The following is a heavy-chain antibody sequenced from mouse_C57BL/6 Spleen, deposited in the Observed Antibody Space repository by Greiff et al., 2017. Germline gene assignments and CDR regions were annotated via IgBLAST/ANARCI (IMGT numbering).Heavy chain of an antibody. CDR3: ARSGDGYHFSRDFDF. Sequence: QVQLQQSGAELVRPGTSVKVSCKASGYAFTNYLIEWVKQRPGQGLEWIGVINPGGGGTNYNEKFKGKATLTADKSSSTAYMQLSSLTSEHSAVYFCARSGDGYHFSRDFDFWGTGTTLTVSS. V-gene: IGHV1-54*01. J-gene: IGHJ1*03. CDR2: INPGGGGT. CDR1: GYAFTNYL. D-gene: IGHD2-3*01.